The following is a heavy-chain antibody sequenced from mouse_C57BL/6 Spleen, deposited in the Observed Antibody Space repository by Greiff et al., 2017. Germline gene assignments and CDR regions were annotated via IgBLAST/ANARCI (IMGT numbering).Heavy chain of an antibody. CDR1: GYTFTDYE. V-gene: IGHV1-15*01. CDR2: IDPETGGT. CDR3: TREGDYGRVVQVAY. J-gene: IGHJ3*01. Sequence: VQLQQSGAELVRPGASVTLSCKASGYTFTDYEMHWVKQTPVHGLEWIGAIDPETGGTAYNQKFKGKAILTADKSSSTAYMELRSLTSEDSAVYYCTREGDYGRVVQVAYWGQGTLVTVSA. D-gene: IGHD1-1*01.